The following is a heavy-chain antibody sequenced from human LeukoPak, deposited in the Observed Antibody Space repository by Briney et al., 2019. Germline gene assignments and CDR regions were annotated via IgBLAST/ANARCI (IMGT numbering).Heavy chain of an antibody. V-gene: IGHV4-34*01. D-gene: IGHD3-3*01. J-gene: IGHJ4*02. CDR1: GGSFSGYY. CDR2: INHSGST. Sequence: PSETLSLTCAVYGGSFSGYYWSWICQPPGKGLEWIGEINHSGSTNYNPSLKSRVTISVDTSKNQFSLKLSSVTAADTAVYYCARTITIFGVVITHYFDYWGQGTLVTVSS. CDR3: ARTITIFGVVITHYFDY.